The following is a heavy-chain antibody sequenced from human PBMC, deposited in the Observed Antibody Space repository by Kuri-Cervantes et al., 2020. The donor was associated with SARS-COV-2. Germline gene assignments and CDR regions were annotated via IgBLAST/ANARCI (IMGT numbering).Heavy chain of an antibody. D-gene: IGHD3-22*01. J-gene: IGHJ4*02. Sequence: GESLQFSCAASGFTFSSYWMGGVPEVPGKGLEWVANIKQDGSEKYYVDSVKGRSTISRENAKNSLYLQMNSLRAEDTAVYYCARDYYDSSGYSSFDYWGQGTLVTVSS. CDR1: GFTFSSYW. V-gene: IGHV3-7*05. CDR2: IKQDGSEK. CDR3: ARDYYDSSGYSSFDY.